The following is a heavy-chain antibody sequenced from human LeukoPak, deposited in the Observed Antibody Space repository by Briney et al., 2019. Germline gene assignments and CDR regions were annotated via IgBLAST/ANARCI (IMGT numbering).Heavy chain of an antibody. Sequence: GASVKVSCKASGGTFSSYAISWVRQAPGQGLEWMGWINPNSGGTNYAQKFQGRVTMTRDTSISTAYMELSRLRSDDTAVYYCARGGDYDFWSGYYKESSNWFDPWGQGTLVTVSS. D-gene: IGHD3-3*01. CDR2: INPNSGGT. CDR3: ARGGDYDFWSGYYKESSNWFDP. V-gene: IGHV1-2*02. J-gene: IGHJ5*02. CDR1: GGTFSSYA.